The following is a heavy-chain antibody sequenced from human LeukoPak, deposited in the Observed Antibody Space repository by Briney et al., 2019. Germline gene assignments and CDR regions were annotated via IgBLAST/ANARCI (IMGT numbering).Heavy chain of an antibody. Sequence: ASVKVSCKASGYTFTSHHINWVRQAAGQGLEWMGWMNPNSGNTAYAQKFQGRVTMTWDTSINTAYMELGSLRSEDTAVYYCARVGFVGANTLFDYWGQGTLVTVSS. CDR3: ARVGFVGANTLFDY. V-gene: IGHV1-8*02. D-gene: IGHD1-26*01. CDR1: GYTFTSHH. CDR2: MNPNSGNT. J-gene: IGHJ4*02.